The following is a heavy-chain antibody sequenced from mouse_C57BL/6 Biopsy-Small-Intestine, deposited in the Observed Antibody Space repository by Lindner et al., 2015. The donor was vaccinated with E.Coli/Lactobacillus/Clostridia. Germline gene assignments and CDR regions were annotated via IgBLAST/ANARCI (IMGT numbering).Heavy chain of an antibody. Sequence: VQLQESGGGLVQPKGSLKLSCAASGFSFNTYAMNWVRQAPGKGLEWVARIRSKSNNYATYYADSVKDRFTISRDDSESMLYLQMNNLKTEDTAMYYCVRQYGYDYFDYWGQGTTLTVSS. V-gene: IGHV10-1*01. CDR2: IRSKSNNYAT. CDR1: GFSFNTYA. CDR3: VRQYGYDYFDY. J-gene: IGHJ2*01. D-gene: IGHD2-2*01.